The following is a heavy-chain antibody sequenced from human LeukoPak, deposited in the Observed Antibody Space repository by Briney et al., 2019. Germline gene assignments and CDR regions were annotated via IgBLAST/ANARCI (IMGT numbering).Heavy chain of an antibody. D-gene: IGHD4-17*01. V-gene: IGHV4-34*01. CDR2: INGRGHT. CDR3: ARDPTTVYNVAYYFDT. CDR1: DLPFSGYY. J-gene: IGHJ4*02. Sequence: PSETLSLTCAVLDLPFSGYYWSWVRQSPERGLEWIGEINGRGHTNYNPSLKSRVTLSVDPSKKQFSLKLTSVTAADTAIYFCARDPTTVYNVAYYFDTWGQGTLVTVSS.